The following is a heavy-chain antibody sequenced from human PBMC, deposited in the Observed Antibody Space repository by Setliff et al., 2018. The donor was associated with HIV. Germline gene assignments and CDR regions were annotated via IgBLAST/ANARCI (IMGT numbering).Heavy chain of an antibody. CDR1: GFTFSSFG. V-gene: IGHV3-21*03. Sequence: PGGSLRLSCAASGFTFSSFGMHWVRQAPGKGLEWVSSISSTSTYIYYADSVKGRFTISRDDAKNSLYLQMNSLRAEDTAVYYCARDQSPTYFYDSAYRPYFDYWGQGTLVTVSS. CDR2: ISSTSTYI. D-gene: IGHD3-22*01. CDR3: ARDQSPTYFYDSAYRPYFDY. J-gene: IGHJ4*01.